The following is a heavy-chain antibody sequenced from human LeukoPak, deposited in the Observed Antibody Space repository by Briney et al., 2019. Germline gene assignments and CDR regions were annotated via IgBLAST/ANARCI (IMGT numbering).Heavy chain of an antibody. CDR2: INHSGST. D-gene: IGHD3-3*01. V-gene: IGHV4-34*01. Sequence: SETLSLTCAVYGGSFSGYYWSWIRQPPGKGLEWIGEINHSGSTNYNPSLKSRVTISVDTYKNQFSLKLSSVTAADTAVYYCARDRYYDFWSGWQNAFDIWGQGTMVTVSS. J-gene: IGHJ3*02. CDR3: ARDRYYDFWSGWQNAFDI. CDR1: GGSFSGYY.